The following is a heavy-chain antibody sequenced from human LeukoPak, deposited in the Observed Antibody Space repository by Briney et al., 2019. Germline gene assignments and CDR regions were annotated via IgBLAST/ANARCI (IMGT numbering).Heavy chain of an antibody. J-gene: IGHJ4*02. CDR3: ARVGATYGDPLEYDY. V-gene: IGHV1-18*01. D-gene: IGHD1-26*01. CDR1: GYSFATYA. Sequence: ASVKVSCKASGYSFATYAITWVRQAPGLGLEWMGWISGYNGKTNYAPKLQGRLTMTTDTSTSTAYTELRSLRSDDTAMYYCARVGATYGDPLEYDYWGQGTLVTVSS. CDR2: ISGYNGKT.